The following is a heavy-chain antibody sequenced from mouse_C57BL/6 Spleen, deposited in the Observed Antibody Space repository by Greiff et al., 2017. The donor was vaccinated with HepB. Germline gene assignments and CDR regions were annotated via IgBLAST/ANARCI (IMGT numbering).Heavy chain of an antibody. Sequence: QVQLQQPGAELVKPGASVKLSCKASGYTFTSYWMQWVKQRPGQGLEWIGEIDPSDSYTNYNQKFKGKATLTVDTSSSTAYRQLSSLTSEDSAVYYCARPSGNYEDYWGKGTTLTVSS. V-gene: IGHV1-50*01. CDR1: GYTFTSYW. J-gene: IGHJ2*01. D-gene: IGHD2-1*01. CDR2: IDPSDSYT. CDR3: ARPSGNYEDY.